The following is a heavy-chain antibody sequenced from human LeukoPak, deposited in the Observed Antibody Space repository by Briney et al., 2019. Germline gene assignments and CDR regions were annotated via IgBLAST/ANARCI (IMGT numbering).Heavy chain of an antibody. D-gene: IGHD2-15*01. CDR2: INPNSGGT. J-gene: IGHJ3*02. CDR3: AREGTHCSGGSCYSDDAFDI. CDR1: GYTFTGYY. Sequence: ASVKVSCKASGYTFTGYYMHWVRQAPGQGLEWMGRINPNSGGTNYAQKFQGRVTITRDTSASTAYMELSSLRSEDTAVYYCAREGTHCSGGSCYSDDAFDIWGQGTMVTVSS. V-gene: IGHV1-2*06.